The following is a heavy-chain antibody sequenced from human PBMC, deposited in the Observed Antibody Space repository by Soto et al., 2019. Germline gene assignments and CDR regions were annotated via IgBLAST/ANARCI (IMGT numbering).Heavy chain of an antibody. V-gene: IGHV3-74*01. CDR1: GFTFSSYW. CDR2: INSDGSST. J-gene: IGHJ4*02. D-gene: IGHD3-3*01. CDR3: ARGAIGSISGVVMIEGEYSFDY. Sequence: GGSLRLSCAASGFTFSSYWMHWVRQAPGKGLVWVSRINSDGSSTSYADSVKGRFTISRDNAKNTLYLQMNSLRAEDTAVYYCARGAIGSISGVVMIEGEYSFDYWGQGTLVTVSS.